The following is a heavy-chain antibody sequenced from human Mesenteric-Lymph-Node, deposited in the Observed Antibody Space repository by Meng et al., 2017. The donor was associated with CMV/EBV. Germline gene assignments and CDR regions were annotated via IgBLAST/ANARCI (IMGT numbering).Heavy chain of an antibody. V-gene: IGHV1-18*01. CDR3: ARSSSEILIYYYYGMDV. Sequence: ASVKVSCKASGYTFTSYGISWVRQAPGQGLEWMGWISAYNGNTNYAQKLQGRVTMTTDTSTSTAYMELRSLRSDDTAVYYCARSSSEILIYYYYGMDVWGQGTTVTVS. CDR1: GYTFTSYG. CDR2: ISAYNGNT. J-gene: IGHJ6*02. D-gene: IGHD3-10*01.